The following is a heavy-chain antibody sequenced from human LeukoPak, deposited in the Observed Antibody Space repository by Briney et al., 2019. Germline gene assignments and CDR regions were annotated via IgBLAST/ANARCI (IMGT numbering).Heavy chain of an antibody. CDR2: IYYTGST. CDR3: AGAFCSSTNCYLPY. CDR1: GGSISRDY. J-gene: IGHJ4*02. Sequence: SETLSLTCTVSGGSISRDYWSWIRQPPGKGLEWIGYIYYTGSTNYNSSLKSRVTISVDTSKNQFSLKLSSVTAADTAVYYCAGAFCSSTNCYLPYWGQGALVTVSS. V-gene: IGHV4-59*01. D-gene: IGHD2-2*01.